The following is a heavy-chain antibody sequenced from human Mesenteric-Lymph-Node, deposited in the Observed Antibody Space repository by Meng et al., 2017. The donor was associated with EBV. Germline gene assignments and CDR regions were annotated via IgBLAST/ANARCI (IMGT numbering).Heavy chain of an antibody. Sequence: QVQRVQSGAEVKKPGASVTVSRKTSGYTFIAYSMFWVRQAPGQGLEWMGRIDPHSGATNYAQNFQGRVTLTRDTSISTAYMELNSLKSDDTAVYYCARIWDYGGHSGEDYWGQGTLVTVSS. V-gene: IGHV1-2*06. CDR1: GYTFIAYS. D-gene: IGHD4-23*01. CDR3: ARIWDYGGHSGEDY. J-gene: IGHJ4*02. CDR2: IDPHSGAT.